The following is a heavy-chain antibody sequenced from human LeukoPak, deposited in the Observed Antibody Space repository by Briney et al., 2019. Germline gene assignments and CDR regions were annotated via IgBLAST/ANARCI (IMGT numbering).Heavy chain of an antibody. Sequence: PGGSLRLSCAASGFTFSSYLMTWVRQAPGKGLEWVSVIYNVGSTFYADSVKGRSTISRDSSKNALFLQMNSLRAEDTAVYYCVNSVMVRGVIRPYWGQGTLVTVSS. D-gene: IGHD3-10*01. J-gene: IGHJ4*02. CDR1: GFTFSSYL. CDR2: IYNVGST. V-gene: IGHV3-66*01. CDR3: VNSVMVRGVIRPY.